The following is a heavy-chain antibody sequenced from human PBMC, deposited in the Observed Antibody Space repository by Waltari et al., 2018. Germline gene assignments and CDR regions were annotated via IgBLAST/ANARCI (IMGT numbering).Heavy chain of an antibody. CDR1: GFTFSSYA. J-gene: IGHJ3*02. V-gene: IGHV3-23*04. CDR3: LLGELQPNAFDI. Sequence: EVQLVESGGGLVQPGGSLRLSCAASGFTFSSYAMSWVRQAPGKGLEWVSAISGSGGRTSYADSVKGRFTISRDNSKNTRYLQMNSLRAEDTGVYYCLLGELQPNAFDIWGQGTMVTVSS. D-gene: IGHD3-16*01. CDR2: ISGSGGRT.